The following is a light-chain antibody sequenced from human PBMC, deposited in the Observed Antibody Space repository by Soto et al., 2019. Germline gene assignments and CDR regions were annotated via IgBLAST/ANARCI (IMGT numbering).Light chain of an antibody. Sequence: EIVLTQSPATLSLSPGERATLSCRASQSVSSYLAWYQQKPGQAPRLLIYDASNRATGIPARFSGSGSGTDFTLTISSLEPEDFATYYCQQYYGHRPTFGLGTKLEIK. J-gene: IGKJ2*01. CDR1: QSVSSY. CDR2: DAS. CDR3: QQYYGHRPT. V-gene: IGKV3-11*01.